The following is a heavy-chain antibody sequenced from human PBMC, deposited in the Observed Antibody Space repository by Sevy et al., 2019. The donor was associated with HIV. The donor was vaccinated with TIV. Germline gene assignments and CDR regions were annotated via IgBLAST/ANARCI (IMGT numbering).Heavy chain of an antibody. CDR1: GFTFSSYG. CDR3: ARATKASYYYGSGSYFRTYYYYGMDV. CDR2: ISYDGSNK. Sequence: GGSLRLSCAASGFTFSSYGMHWVRQAPGKGLEWVAVISYDGSNKYYADSVKGRFTISRDNSKNTLYLQMNSLRAEDTAVYYCARATKASYYYGSGSYFRTYYYYGMDVWGQRTTVTVSS. V-gene: IGHV3-30*03. D-gene: IGHD3-10*01. J-gene: IGHJ6*02.